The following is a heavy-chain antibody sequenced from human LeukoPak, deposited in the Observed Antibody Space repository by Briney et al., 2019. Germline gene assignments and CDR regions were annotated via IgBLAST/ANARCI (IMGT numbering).Heavy chain of an antibody. V-gene: IGHV4-31*09. Sequence: SQTLSLTCTVSGGSISSGGYYWSWIRQHPGKGLEWIGYIYYSGSTYYNPSLKSRVTISVDTSKNQFSLKLSSVTAADTAVYYCHRERMYYYDSSRYYYYMDVWGKGTTVTVSS. CDR3: HRERMYYYDSSRYYYYMDV. CDR2: IYYSGST. D-gene: IGHD3-22*01. CDR1: GGSISSGGYY. J-gene: IGHJ6*03.